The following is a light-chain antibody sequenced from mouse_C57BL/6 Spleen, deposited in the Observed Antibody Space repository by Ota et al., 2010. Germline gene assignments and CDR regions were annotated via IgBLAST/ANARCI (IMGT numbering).Light chain of an antibody. CDR1: QDISNY. Sequence: TQTTSPSSCLSGDRVTISCRASQDISNYLNWYQQKPDGTVKLLIYYTSTLLSGVPSRFTGSGSGTSYSLTIRNLKQEDIATYYCQQYSKLPWTFGGGTKLEIK. V-gene: IGKV10-94*03. CDR3: QQYSKLPWT. CDR2: YTS. J-gene: IGKJ1*01.